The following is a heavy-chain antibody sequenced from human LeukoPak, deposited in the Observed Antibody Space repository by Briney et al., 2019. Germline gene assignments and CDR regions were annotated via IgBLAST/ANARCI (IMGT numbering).Heavy chain of an antibody. CDR1: GFTFSSYE. CDR3: AELGITMIGGV. CDR2: ISSSGSTI. D-gene: IGHD3-10*02. J-gene: IGHJ6*04. V-gene: IGHV3-48*03. Sequence: GGSLRLSCAASGFTFSSYEMNWVRQAPGKGLEWVSYISSSGSTIYYADSVKGRFPISRDNAKNSLYLQMNSLRAEDTAVYYCAELGITMIGGVWGKGTTVTISS.